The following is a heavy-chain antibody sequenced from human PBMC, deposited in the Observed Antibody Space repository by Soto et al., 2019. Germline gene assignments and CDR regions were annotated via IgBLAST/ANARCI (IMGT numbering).Heavy chain of an antibody. V-gene: IGHV4-59*01. CDR2: IYYSGST. Sequence: KPSETLSLTCTVSGGSISSYYWSWIRQPPGKGLEWIGYIYYSGSTNYNPSLKSRVTISVDTSKNQFSLKLGSVTAADTAVYYCARGGYDFWSGPYGMDVWGQGTTVTVSS. CDR3: ARGGYDFWSGPYGMDV. D-gene: IGHD3-3*01. J-gene: IGHJ6*02. CDR1: GGSISSYY.